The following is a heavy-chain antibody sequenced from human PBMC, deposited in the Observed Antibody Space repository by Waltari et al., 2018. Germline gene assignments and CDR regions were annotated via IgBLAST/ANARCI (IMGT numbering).Heavy chain of an antibody. CDR2: VSHRWGT. CDR3: ARGLLRIGSAVVARSTFDI. D-gene: IGHD2-15*01. J-gene: IGHJ3*02. Sequence: QVQLQESGPGLVKPSQTLSLACSVSGGSISSSDHNWNWIRQSPGKGLEWFRFVSHRWGTYHKPSLESRVTISVDQSKSQIFLRLKSVTAADTAVYYCARGLLRIGSAVVARSTFDIWGHGTTVTVSS. V-gene: IGHV4-30-4*08. CDR1: GGSISSSDHN.